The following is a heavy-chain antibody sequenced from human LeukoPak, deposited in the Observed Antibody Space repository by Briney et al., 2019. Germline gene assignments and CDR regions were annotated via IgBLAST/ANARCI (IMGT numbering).Heavy chain of an antibody. CDR3: AGGHRHFYSYYFMDV. J-gene: IGHJ6*03. D-gene: IGHD3-16*01. CDR1: GGSISSLNW. V-gene: IGHV4-4*02. Sequence: SGTLSLTCVVSGGSISSLNWWTWVRQPPGKGLEWIGEIYHSGNINSNPSLTSRVTISLDESKNQFSLKVTSVTAADTAVYYCAGGHRHFYSYYFMDVWGKGTTVTVSS. CDR2: IYHSGNI.